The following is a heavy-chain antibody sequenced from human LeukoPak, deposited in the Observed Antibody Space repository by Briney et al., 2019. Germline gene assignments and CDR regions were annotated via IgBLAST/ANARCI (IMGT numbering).Heavy chain of an antibody. J-gene: IGHJ4*02. CDR2: LSYDGSNK. Sequence: GGSLRLSCAASVFTYSSYGMHCARQSTGKALEGVAHLSYDGSNKYYADSVKGRFTISRDNSKNTLYLQMNSLRAEDTAVYYCAKGRGGYSYGYLDYWGQGTLVTVSS. CDR3: AKGRGGYSYGYLDY. CDR1: VFTYSSYG. V-gene: IGHV3-30*18. D-gene: IGHD5-18*01.